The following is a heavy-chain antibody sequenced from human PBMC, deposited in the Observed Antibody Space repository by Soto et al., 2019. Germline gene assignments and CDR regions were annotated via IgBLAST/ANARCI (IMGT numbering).Heavy chain of an antibody. V-gene: IGHV1-2*02. CDR2: INPNSGAA. CDR1: GYTFTGQF. J-gene: IGHJ5*01. CDR3: TRGRFDLLLWTDS. Sequence: ASVKVSCKAIGYTFTGQFMHWVRQAPGQGLEWMGWINPNSGAANFAQKVQGRVTMTRDTSISTAYMEVRSLRTDDTATYYCTRGRFDLLLWTDSWGQGTLVTVSS. D-gene: IGHD3-10*01.